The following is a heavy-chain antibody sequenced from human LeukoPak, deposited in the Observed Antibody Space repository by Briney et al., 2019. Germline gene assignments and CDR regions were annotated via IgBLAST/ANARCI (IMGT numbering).Heavy chain of an antibody. CDR1: GFTFSTYA. CDR3: AKGDTTDDTVMVD. V-gene: IGHV3-23*01. Sequence: GGSLRLSCAASGFTFSTYAMSWVRQAPGRGLEWVSTISGSGDSTYYADSVKGRFTISRDNSKNTLYLQMNSLRAEDTAVYYCAKGDTTDDTVMVDGGQGTLVTVSS. CDR2: ISGSGDST. J-gene: IGHJ4*02. D-gene: IGHD5-18*01.